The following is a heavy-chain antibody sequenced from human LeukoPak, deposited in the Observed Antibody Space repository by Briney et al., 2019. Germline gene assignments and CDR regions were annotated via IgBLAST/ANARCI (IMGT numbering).Heavy chain of an antibody. Sequence: KPSETLSLTCTVSGGSISSYYWSWIRQPPGKGLEWIGYIYYSGSTNYNPSLKSRVTISVDTSKNQFSLKLSSVTAADTAVYYCARDAGGDYVCGSGFDPWGQGTLVTVSS. CDR1: GGSISSYY. D-gene: IGHD3-16*01. CDR3: ARDAGGDYVCGSGFDP. V-gene: IGHV4-59*01. J-gene: IGHJ5*02. CDR2: IYYSGST.